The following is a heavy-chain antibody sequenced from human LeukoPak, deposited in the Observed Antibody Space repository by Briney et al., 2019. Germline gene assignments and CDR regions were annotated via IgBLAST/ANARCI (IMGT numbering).Heavy chain of an antibody. CDR2: ISGSDGST. Sequence: PGGSLRLSCAASGFTFSTYAMSWVRQAPGKGLEWVSSISGSDGSTYYADSVKGRFTISRDNSKNTLYLQMNSLRAEDTAVYYCARDKYGSGSYSFDYWGQGTLVTVSS. J-gene: IGHJ4*02. V-gene: IGHV3-23*01. CDR1: GFTFSTYA. CDR3: ARDKYGSGSYSFDY. D-gene: IGHD3-10*01.